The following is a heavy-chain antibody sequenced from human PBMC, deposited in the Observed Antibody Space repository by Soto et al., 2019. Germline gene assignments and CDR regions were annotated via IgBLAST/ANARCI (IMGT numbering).Heavy chain of an antibody. Sequence: QVQLQESGPGLVKPSQTLSLTCTVSGGSISSGGYYWSWIRQHPGKGLEWIGYIYYSGSTYYNPSLKSRVTISVDTSKNQFSLKLSSVTAADTAVYYCARDNLYDSSGYRAFDIWGQGTMVTVSS. CDR1: GGSISSGGYY. CDR3: ARDNLYDSSGYRAFDI. D-gene: IGHD3-22*01. CDR2: IYYSGST. J-gene: IGHJ3*02. V-gene: IGHV4-31*03.